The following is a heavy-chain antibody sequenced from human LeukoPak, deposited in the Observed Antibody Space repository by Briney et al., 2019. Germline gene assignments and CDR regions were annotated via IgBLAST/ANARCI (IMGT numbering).Heavy chain of an antibody. Sequence: NTGESLKISCKGSGYRFTSYWIGWVRQMPGKGLEWMGIIYPGDSDTRYSPSFQGQVTISADKAISTAYLQWSSLKASDTAMYYCARHRVGAYSSGWSHYYYYMDVWGKGTTVTISS. CDR3: ARHRVGAYSSGWSHYYYYMDV. CDR2: IYPGDSDT. D-gene: IGHD6-19*01. V-gene: IGHV5-51*01. CDR1: GYRFTSYW. J-gene: IGHJ6*03.